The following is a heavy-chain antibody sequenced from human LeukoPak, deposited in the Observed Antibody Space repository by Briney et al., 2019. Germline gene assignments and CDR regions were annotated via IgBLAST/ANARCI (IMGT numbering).Heavy chain of an antibody. CDR1: GFTFSDYW. J-gene: IGHJ4*02. CDR2: TKSDWGLT. CDR3: AKEKKLDRRQTEYFDY. V-gene: IGHV3-74*01. D-gene: IGHD1-1*01. Sequence: GGSLRLSCAASGFTFSDYWMHWVRQAPGKGLVWVSRTKSDWGLTNYADSVKGRFTISRDNTKNTLYRQLNSLRAEDTAVYYCAKEKKLDRRQTEYFDYWGQGTLVTVSS.